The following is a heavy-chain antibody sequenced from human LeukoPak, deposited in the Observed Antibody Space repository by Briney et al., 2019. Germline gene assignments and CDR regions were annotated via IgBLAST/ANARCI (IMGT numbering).Heavy chain of an antibody. CDR2: IYTSGST. CDR1: GGSISSYY. CDR3: ARTKWQRVSGAFDI. V-gene: IGHV4-4*07. Sequence: SETLSLTCTLSGGSISSYYWSCIRQPAGKGLECIGRIYTSGSTNYNPSLTSRATMSVDTSKNQFSLKLSSVTAADTAAYYCARTKWQRVSGAFDIWGQGTMVTVSS. D-gene: IGHD5-12*01. J-gene: IGHJ3*02.